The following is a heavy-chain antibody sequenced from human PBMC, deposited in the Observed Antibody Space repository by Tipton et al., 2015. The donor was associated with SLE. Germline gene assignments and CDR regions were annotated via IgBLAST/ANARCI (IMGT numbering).Heavy chain of an antibody. D-gene: IGHD6-19*01. CDR1: GFTFDDYA. J-gene: IGHJ4*02. CDR2: ISWNSGSI. Sequence: SLRLSCAASGFTFDDYAMHWVRQAPGKGLEWVSGISWNSGSIGYADSVKGRFTISRDNAKNSLYLQMNSLRAEDTALYYCAKASSGWYFDYWGQGTLVTVFS. CDR3: AKASSGWYFDY. V-gene: IGHV3-9*01.